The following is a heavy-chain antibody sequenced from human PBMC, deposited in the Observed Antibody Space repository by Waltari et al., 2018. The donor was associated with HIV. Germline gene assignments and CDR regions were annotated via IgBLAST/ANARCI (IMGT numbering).Heavy chain of an antibody. CDR3: SRNLWFGDFRWFDP. D-gene: IGHD3-10*01. Sequence: QVHLQESGPGLVRPSETLSLICTVSGGSFSSYYWNWIRQPAGKGLEWIGRIYSTGSTNSNPSLKSRVTVAVDTDNKQIFLRLKSVTSADTAVHYWSRNLWFGDFRWFDPWGQGTLVTVSS. CDR2: IYSTGST. CDR1: GGSFSSYY. V-gene: IGHV4-4*07. J-gene: IGHJ5*02.